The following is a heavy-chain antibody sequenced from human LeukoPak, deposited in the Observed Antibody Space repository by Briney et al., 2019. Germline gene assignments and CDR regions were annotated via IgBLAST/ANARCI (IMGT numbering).Heavy chain of an antibody. D-gene: IGHD3-3*01. J-gene: IGHJ4*02. V-gene: IGHV1-18*01. CDR1: GYTFTSYG. Sequence: RASVTVSCTASGYTFTSYGISWVRQAPGQGLEWMGWISAYNGNTNYAQKLQGRVTMTTDTSTSTAYMELRSLRSDDTAVYYCARALWYYDFWSGYCPFDYWGQGTLVTVSS. CDR3: ARALWYYDFWSGYCPFDY. CDR2: ISAYNGNT.